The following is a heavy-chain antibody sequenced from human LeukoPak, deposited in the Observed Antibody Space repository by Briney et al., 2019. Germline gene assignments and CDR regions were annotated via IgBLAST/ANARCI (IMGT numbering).Heavy chain of an antibody. V-gene: IGHV3-7*03. CDR1: GFTFSNYW. CDR3: ATGGGYNGIDL. D-gene: IGHD2-8*01. J-gene: IGHJ5*02. CDR2: INRDGSER. Sequence: GGSLRLSCAASGFTFSNYWMTWVRQAPGKGLEWVAKINRDGSERYYVDSVKGRFTISRDDAKSSLYLQMNSLRAEDTAVYYCATGGGYNGIDLWGQGTLVTVSS.